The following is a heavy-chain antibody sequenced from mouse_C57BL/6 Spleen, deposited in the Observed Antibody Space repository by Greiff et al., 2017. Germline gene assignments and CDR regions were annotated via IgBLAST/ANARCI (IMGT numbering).Heavy chain of an antibody. CDR3: ARETMVTTSDDG. CDR2: IHPNSGST. V-gene: IGHV1-64*01. J-gene: IGHJ2*01. Sequence: QVQLQQPGAELVKPGASVKLSCKASGYTFTSYWMHWVKQRPGQGLEWIGMIHPNSGSTNYNEKFKSKATLTVDKSSSTAYMQLSSLTSEDSAVYYCARETMVTTSDDGWDQGTTLTVSS. D-gene: IGHD2-2*01. CDR1: GYTFTSYW.